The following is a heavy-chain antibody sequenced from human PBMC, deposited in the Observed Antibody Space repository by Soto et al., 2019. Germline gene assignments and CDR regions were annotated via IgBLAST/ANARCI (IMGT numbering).Heavy chain of an antibody. V-gene: IGHV4-59*01. D-gene: IGHD4-17*01. J-gene: IGHJ4*02. CDR1: GGSISSYY. CDR3: ARGADYGDTDY. Sequence: SETLSLTCTVSGGSISSYYWSWIRQPPGKGLEWIGYIYYSGSTNYNPSLKSRVTISVDTSKNQFSLKLSSVTAADTAVYYCARGADYGDTDYWGQGTLVTVSS. CDR2: IYYSGST.